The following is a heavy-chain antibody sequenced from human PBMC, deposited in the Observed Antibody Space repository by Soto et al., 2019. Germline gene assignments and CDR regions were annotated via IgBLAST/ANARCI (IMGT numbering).Heavy chain of an antibody. CDR1: GGSISSSSYY. J-gene: IGHJ4*02. D-gene: IGHD5-12*01. V-gene: IGHV4-39*01. CDR2: IYYSGST. CDR3: ARRVGDSGYDYYFDY. Sequence: SETLSLTCTVSGGSISSSSYYWGWIRQPPGKGLEWIGCIYYSGSTYYNPSLKSRVTISVDTSKNQFSLKLSSVTAADTAVYYCARRVGDSGYDYYFDYWGQGTLVTVSS.